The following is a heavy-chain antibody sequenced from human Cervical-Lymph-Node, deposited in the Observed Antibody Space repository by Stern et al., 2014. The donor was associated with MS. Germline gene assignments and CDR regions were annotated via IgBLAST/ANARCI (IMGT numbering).Heavy chain of an antibody. V-gene: IGHV3-13*01. CDR2: IGTAGDT. J-gene: IGHJ6*02. CDR3: ARGPVAGSYYYYYYGMDV. CDR1: GFTFSSYD. D-gene: IGHD6-19*01. Sequence: VQLVESGGGLVQPGGSLRLSCAASGFTFSSYDMHWVRQATGKGLEWVSAIGTAGDTYYPGSVKGRFTISRENAKNALYLQMNSLRAGDTAVYYCARGPVAGSYYYYYYGMDVWGQGTTVTVSS.